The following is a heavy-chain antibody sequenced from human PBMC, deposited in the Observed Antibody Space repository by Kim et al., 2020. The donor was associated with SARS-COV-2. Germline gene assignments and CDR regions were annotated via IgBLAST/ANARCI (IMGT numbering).Heavy chain of an antibody. Sequence: GGSLRLSCAASGFAFSDYSMNWVRQAPGKGLEWVSSISSGGTHIYYADSVRGRFTISRDNAKNSLYLQMNSLRVDDTAIYYCARGAAAGPRWGQGSLVTVSS. J-gene: IGHJ4*02. V-gene: IGHV3-21*01. CDR3: ARGAAAGPR. CDR2: ISSGGTHI. D-gene: IGHD6-13*01. CDR1: GFAFSDYS.